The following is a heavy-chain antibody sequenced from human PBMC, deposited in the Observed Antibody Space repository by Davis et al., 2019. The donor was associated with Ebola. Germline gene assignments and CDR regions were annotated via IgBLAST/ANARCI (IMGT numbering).Heavy chain of an antibody. CDR1: GGSISSSNW. CDR2: IYHSGST. D-gene: IGHD3-10*01. V-gene: IGHV4-4*02. Sequence: SETLSLTCAVSGGSISSSNWWSWVRQPPGKGLEWIGEIYHSGSTNYNPSLKSRVTISVDTSKNQFSLKLSSVTAADTAVYYCARAPWYYGSGSRYYFDYWGQGTLVTVSS. CDR3: ARAPWYYGSGSRYYFDY. J-gene: IGHJ4*02.